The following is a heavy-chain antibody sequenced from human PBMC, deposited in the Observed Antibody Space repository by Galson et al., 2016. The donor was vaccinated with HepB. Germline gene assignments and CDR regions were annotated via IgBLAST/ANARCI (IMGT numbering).Heavy chain of an antibody. V-gene: IGHV1-18*01. D-gene: IGHD3-10*01. J-gene: IGHJ6*04. CDR2: ISAYNGKT. CDR3: ARDQYDLYGSGSYPRGMDV. Sequence: SVKVSCKASGYTFTSYGISWVRQAPGQGLEWMGWISAYNGKTDYAQKPQGRVTMTTDTFTRTAYMELRSLRSDDTAVYYCARDQYDLYGSGSYPRGMDVWGKGTTVTVSS. CDR1: GYTFTSYG.